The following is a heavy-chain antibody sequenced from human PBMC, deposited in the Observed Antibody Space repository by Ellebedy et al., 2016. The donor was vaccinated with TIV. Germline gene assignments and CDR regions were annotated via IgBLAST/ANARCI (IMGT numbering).Heavy chain of an antibody. D-gene: IGHD1-1*01. Sequence: SGPTLVKPTETLTLTCTVSGFSLSNARMGVSWIRQPPGKALEWLAHIFSNDEKSYSTSLKSRLTISKDTSKSQVVLTMTNMDPVDTATYYCARICDPVHGGEIDYWGQGTLVTVSS. CDR3: ARICDPVHGGEIDY. J-gene: IGHJ4*02. CDR2: IFSNDEK. V-gene: IGHV2-26*01. CDR1: GFSLSNARMG.